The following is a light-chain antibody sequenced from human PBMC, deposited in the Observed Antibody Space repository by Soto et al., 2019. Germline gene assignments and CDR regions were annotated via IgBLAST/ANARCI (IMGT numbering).Light chain of an antibody. V-gene: IGKV3-20*01. CDR1: QSVSSTY. J-gene: IGKJ2*01. CDR2: GAS. Sequence: EIVLTQSPGTLSLSPGERATLSCRDSQSVSSTYLAWYQQKPGQAPRLLIYGASSRATGIPDRFSGSASGTDFTLTINRLEPKDFAIYYCQQYGDSRTFGQGTKLEIK. CDR3: QQYGDSRT.